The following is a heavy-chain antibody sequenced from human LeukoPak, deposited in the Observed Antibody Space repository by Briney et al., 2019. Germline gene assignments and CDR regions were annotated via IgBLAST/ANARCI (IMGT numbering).Heavy chain of an antibody. D-gene: IGHD3-10*01. J-gene: IGHJ4*02. CDR3: ARGRSGLDY. V-gene: IGHV3-30-3*01. CDR1: GFTFSSYA. Sequence: GGSLRLSCAASGFTFSSYAMHWVRQAPGKGLEWVAVITYDGSNKYYADSVKGRFTISRDNSKNTLYLQMNSLRAEDTAVYYCARGRSGLDYWGQGTLVTVSS. CDR2: ITYDGSNK.